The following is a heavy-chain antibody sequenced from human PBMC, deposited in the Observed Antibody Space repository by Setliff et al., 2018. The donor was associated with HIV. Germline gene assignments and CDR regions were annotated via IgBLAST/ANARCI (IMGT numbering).Heavy chain of an antibody. CDR2: INTNTGYP. Sequence: ASVKVSCKASGHTFTNVDIHWLRRATGQGLEWMGWINTNTGYPTYAQAFRGRFVFSLDTSVSTAYLEISSLEAEDTAVYFCARVRTSYNFWVGDVFDPWGQGTLVTVSS. V-gene: IGHV7-4-1*02. CDR1: GHTFTNVD. CDR3: ARVRTSYNFWVGDVFDP. D-gene: IGHD1-1*01. J-gene: IGHJ5*02.